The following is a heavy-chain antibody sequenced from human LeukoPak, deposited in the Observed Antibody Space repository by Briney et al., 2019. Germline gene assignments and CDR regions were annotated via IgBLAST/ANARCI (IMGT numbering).Heavy chain of an antibody. D-gene: IGHD4-17*01. J-gene: IGHJ3*02. V-gene: IGHV3-74*01. CDR3: ARDLVSVTIHDAFDI. CDR1: GFTFSSYW. CDR2: INTDGSST. Sequence: PGGSLRLSCAASGFTFSSYWMYWVRQAPGKGLVWVSRINTDGSSTTYADSVKGRFTISRDNAKNTLHLQMNSLRAEDTAVYYCARDLVSVTIHDAFDIWGQGTMVTVSS.